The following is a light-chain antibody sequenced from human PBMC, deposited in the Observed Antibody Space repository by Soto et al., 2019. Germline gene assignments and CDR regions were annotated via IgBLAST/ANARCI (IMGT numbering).Light chain of an antibody. CDR1: QSISSW. Sequence: DLPMTQSPSTLSGSVGARVTITYRASQSISSWWAWYQQKPGKAPKLLIYKASSLESGVPSRFSGSGSGTDFTLTISSLQFEDFAVYYCQQYNNWPRTFGQGTKVDIK. V-gene: IGKV1-5*03. CDR2: KAS. CDR3: QQYNNWPRT. J-gene: IGKJ1*01.